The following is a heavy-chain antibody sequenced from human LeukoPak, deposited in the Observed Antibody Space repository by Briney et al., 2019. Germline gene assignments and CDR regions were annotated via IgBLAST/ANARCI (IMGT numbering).Heavy chain of an antibody. CDR2: IYYSGST. V-gene: IGHV4-39*01. CDR3: ARHYGYYDILTGSDAFDI. Sequence: IPSETLSLTRTVSGGSISSSSYYWGWIRQPPGKGLEWIGSIYYSGSTYYNPSLKSRVTISVDTSKNQFSLKLSSVTAADTAVYYCARHYGYYDILTGSDAFDIWGQGTMVTVSS. CDR1: GGSISSSSYY. D-gene: IGHD3-9*01. J-gene: IGHJ3*02.